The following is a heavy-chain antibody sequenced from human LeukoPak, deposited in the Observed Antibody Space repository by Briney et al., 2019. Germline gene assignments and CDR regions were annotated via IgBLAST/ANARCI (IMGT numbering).Heavy chain of an antibody. CDR2: ISGSGGST. CDR3: AKAPRGTAMAHFDY. J-gene: IGHJ4*02. Sequence: PGGSLRLSCAASGFTLSSYWMSWVRQAPGKGLEWVSAISGSGGSTYYADSVKGRFTISRDNSKNTLYLQMNSLRAEDTAVYYCAKAPRGTAMAHFDYWGQGTLVTVSS. V-gene: IGHV3-23*01. D-gene: IGHD5-18*01. CDR1: GFTLSSYW.